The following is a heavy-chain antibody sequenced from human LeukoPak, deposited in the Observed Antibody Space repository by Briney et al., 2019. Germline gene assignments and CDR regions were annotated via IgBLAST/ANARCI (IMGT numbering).Heavy chain of an antibody. CDR2: INWNGGST. Sequence: PGGSLRLSCAASGFTFDDYAMHWVRQAPGKGLEWVSGINWNGGSTGYADSVKGRFTISRDNSKNTLYLQMNSLRAEDTAVYYCAKDGHGGQSMDYYYYYYMDVWGKGTTVTVSS. CDR3: AKDGHGGQSMDYYYYYYMDV. V-gene: IGHV3-20*04. CDR1: GFTFDDYA. D-gene: IGHD4-23*01. J-gene: IGHJ6*03.